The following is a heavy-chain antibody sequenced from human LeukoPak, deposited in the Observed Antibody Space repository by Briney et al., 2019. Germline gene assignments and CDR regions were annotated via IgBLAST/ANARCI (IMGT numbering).Heavy chain of an antibody. CDR1: GFKFDTYD. CDR3: AREPLGVCRSSCCQLDY. J-gene: IGHJ4*02. D-gene: IGHD2-2*01. CDR2: ISVDGTRK. V-gene: IGHV3-30*04. Sequence: GGSLRLSCEASGFKFDTYDMHWVRQAPGKGLEWLAGISVDGTRKDYADSVKDRISISRDNSRNTLHLQMSSLRDEDTAIYYCAREPLGVCRSSCCQLDYWGQGALVTVSS.